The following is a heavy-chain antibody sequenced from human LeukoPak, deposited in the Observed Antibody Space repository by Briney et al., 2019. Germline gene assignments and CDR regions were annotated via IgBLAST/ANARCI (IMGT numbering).Heavy chain of an antibody. CDR1: GYTFTSYY. V-gene: IGHV1-2*02. Sequence: ASVKVSCKASGYTFTSYYMHWVRQAPGQGLEWMGWINPNSGGTNYAQKFQGRVTMTRDTSVSTAYMELSRLRSDDTAVYYCARAERRGYSYVVYWGQGTLVTVSS. CDR2: INPNSGGT. J-gene: IGHJ4*02. D-gene: IGHD5-18*01. CDR3: ARAERRGYSYVVY.